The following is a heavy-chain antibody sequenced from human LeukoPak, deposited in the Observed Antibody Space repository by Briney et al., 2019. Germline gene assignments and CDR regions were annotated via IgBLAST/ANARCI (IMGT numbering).Heavy chain of an antibody. CDR1: GYTFTSYA. CDR3: ARDPYGSGSYYRNWFDP. J-gene: IGHJ5*02. Sequence: ASVKVSCKASGYTFTSYAMHWVRQAPGQRLEWMGWINAGNGNTKYSQKFQGRVTITRDTSASTAYMELSSLRSEDTAVYYCARDPYGSGSYYRNWFDPWGQGTLVTVSS. D-gene: IGHD3-10*01. V-gene: IGHV1-3*01. CDR2: INAGNGNT.